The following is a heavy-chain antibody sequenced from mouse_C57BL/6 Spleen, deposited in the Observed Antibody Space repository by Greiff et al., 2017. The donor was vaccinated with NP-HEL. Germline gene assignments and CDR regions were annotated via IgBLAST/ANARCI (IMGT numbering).Heavy chain of an antibody. CDR1: GYTFTDYY. V-gene: IGHV1-19*01. CDR2: INPYNGGT. D-gene: IGHD2-5*01. J-gene: IGHJ4*01. Sequence: EVQVVESGPVLVKPGASVKMSCKASGYTFTDYYMNWVKQSHGKSLEWIGVINPYNGGTSYNQKFKGKATLTVDKSSSTAYMELNSLTSEDSAVYYCARHSNYEKEYAMDYWGQGTSVTVSS. CDR3: ARHSNYEKEYAMDY.